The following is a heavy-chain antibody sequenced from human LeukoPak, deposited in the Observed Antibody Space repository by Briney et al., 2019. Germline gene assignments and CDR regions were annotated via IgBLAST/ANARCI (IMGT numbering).Heavy chain of an antibody. D-gene: IGHD4-17*01. CDR3: ARGRSYEYGDYDY. J-gene: IGHJ4*02. V-gene: IGHV4-34*01. Sequence: SETLSLTCTVSGGSISSYSWSWIRQPPGKGLEWIGEVDPNGTTNYNPSLKSRVTVSVDTSKNQFSLNLKSVTAADTAVYYCARGRSYEYGDYDYWGQGTLVTVSS. CDR2: VDPNGTT. CDR1: GGSISSYS.